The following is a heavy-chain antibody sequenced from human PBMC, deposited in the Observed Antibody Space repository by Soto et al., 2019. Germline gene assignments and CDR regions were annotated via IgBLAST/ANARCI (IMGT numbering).Heavy chain of an antibody. D-gene: IGHD2-15*01. CDR3: AKDRIAVVTHTLDY. CDR1: GFTFSSYA. J-gene: IGHJ4*02. CDR2: ISGSGGST. Sequence: PGGSLRLSCAAPGFTFSSYAMSWVRQAPGKGLEWVSAISGSGGSTYYADSVKGRFTISRDNSKNTLYLQMNSLRAEDTAVYYCAKDRIAVVTHTLDYWGQGTLVTVSS. V-gene: IGHV3-23*01.